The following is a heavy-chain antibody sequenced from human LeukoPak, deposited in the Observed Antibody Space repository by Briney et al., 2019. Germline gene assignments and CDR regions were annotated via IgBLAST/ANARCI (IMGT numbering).Heavy chain of an antibody. Sequence: GRSLRLSCAASAFTFSSYAMSWVRQAPGKGLEWVSAIGGSGGSTYYADSVKGRFTISRDNSKITLYLQMNSLRAEDTAVDYCAKDWFGPYDSSGYLDYWGQGTLVTVSS. D-gene: IGHD3-22*01. CDR1: AFTFSSYA. J-gene: IGHJ4*02. V-gene: IGHV3-23*01. CDR2: IGGSGGST. CDR3: AKDWFGPYDSSGYLDY.